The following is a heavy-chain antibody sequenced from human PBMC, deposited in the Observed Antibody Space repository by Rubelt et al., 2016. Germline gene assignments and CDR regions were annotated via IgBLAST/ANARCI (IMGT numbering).Heavy chain of an antibody. CDR1: GVSLTRSNW. V-gene: IGHV4-4*02. CDR2: INHSGSG. Sequence: QMQLQESGPGLVKPSGTLSLTCTVSGVSLTRSNWWPWVRQPPGKGLEWIGEINHSGSGNYNPSLMSRVTISVDTSKNHFPLQPKSVTAADTAVYYWASASDDSSGYNGYDPGGGGTVVTVSS. J-gene: IGHJ5*02. D-gene: IGHD3-22*01. CDR3: ASASDDSSGYNGYDP.